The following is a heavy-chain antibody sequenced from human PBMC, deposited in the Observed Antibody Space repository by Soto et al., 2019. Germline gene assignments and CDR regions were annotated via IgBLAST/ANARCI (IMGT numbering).Heavy chain of an antibody. D-gene: IGHD1-26*01. V-gene: IGHV3-74*01. CDR3: ARGGGSGSCLYYYYGMDV. Sequence: GGSLRLSCAASGFTFSSYWMHWVRQAPGKGLVWVSRINSDGSSTSYADSVKGRFTISRDNAKNTLYLQMNSLRAEDTAVYYCARGGGSGSCLYYYYGMDVWGQGTTVTVSS. CDR1: GFTFSSYW. CDR2: INSDGSST. J-gene: IGHJ6*02.